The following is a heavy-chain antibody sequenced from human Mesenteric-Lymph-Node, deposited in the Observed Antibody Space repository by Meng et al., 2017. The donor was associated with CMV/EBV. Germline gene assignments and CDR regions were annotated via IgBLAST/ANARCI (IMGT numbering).Heavy chain of an antibody. D-gene: IGHD1-1*01. J-gene: IGHJ4*02. Sequence: GESLKISCETSGFTFLFHGMHWVRQAPGKGLEWVAFIWNDGRDRYYAQSVEGRFTISRDNSKSTVYLQMNSLRGDDTGVYYCAKDGNGHNLDDWGQGTLVTVSS. CDR1: GFTFLFHG. V-gene: IGHV3-30*02. CDR3: AKDGNGHNLDD. CDR2: IWNDGRDR.